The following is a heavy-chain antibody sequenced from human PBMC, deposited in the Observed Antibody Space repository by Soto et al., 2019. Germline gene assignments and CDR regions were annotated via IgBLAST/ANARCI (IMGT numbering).Heavy chain of an antibody. CDR3: ARADYGDYVALDYYYYYMDV. CDR2: IIPILGIA. D-gene: IGHD4-17*01. CDR1: GGTFSSYT. J-gene: IGHJ6*03. V-gene: IGHV1-69*02. Sequence: SVKVSCKASGGTFSSYTISWVRQAPGQGLEWMGRIIPILGIANYAQKFQGRVTITADKSTSTAYMELSSLRSEDTAVYYCARADYGDYVALDYYYYYMDVWGKGTTVTVSS.